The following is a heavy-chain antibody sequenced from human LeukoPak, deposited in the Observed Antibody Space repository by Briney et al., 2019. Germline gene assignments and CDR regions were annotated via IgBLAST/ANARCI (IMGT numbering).Heavy chain of an antibody. D-gene: IGHD3-10*01. CDR2: IYYSGRT. CDR1: GGSISSSSYY. V-gene: IGHV4-39*01. J-gene: IGHJ4*02. Sequence: SETLSLTCTVSGGSISSSSYYWGWISQPPGKGLEWIGSIYYSGRTYYNPSLKSRVTISIDTSKNQFSLKLSSVTAADTAVYYCARGGSYYFWGQGTLVTVSS. CDR3: ARGGSYYF.